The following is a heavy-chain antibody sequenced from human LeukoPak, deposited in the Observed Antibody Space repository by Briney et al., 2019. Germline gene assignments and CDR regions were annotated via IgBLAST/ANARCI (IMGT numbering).Heavy chain of an antibody. CDR2: IYYRGRT. CDR3: ARVWFIAVAGTGAFDI. CDR1: GGSISSYY. Sequence: PSETLSLTCTVSGGSISSYYWSWIRKPPGKGREGFGYIYYRGRTNYNPSLKSRVTISVDTSKNQFSLKLSSVTAADTAVYYCARVWFIAVAGTGAFDIWGQGTMVTVSS. J-gene: IGHJ3*02. D-gene: IGHD6-19*01. V-gene: IGHV4-59*01.